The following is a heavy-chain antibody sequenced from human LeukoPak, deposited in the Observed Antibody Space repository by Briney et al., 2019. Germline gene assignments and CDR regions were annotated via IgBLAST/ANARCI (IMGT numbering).Heavy chain of an antibody. J-gene: IGHJ4*02. V-gene: IGHV3-11*01. CDR2: ISSSGSTI. Sequence: GGSLRLSCAASGFTFSDYYMSWIRQAPGKGLEWISCISSSGSTIYYADSVKGRFTISRDNAKNSLSLQMNSLRAEDTALYYCARMVAAFSYYFDYWGQGTLVTVSS. CDR1: GFTFSDYY. D-gene: IGHD2-15*01. CDR3: ARMVAAFSYYFDY.